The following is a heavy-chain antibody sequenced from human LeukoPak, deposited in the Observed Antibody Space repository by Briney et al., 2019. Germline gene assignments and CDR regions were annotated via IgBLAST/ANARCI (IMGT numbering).Heavy chain of an antibody. D-gene: IGHD3-16*02. CDR1: GYTFTSYY. CDR2: INPNSGGT. Sequence: ASVTVSCKASGYTFTSYYMHWVRQAPGQGLEWMGWINPNSGGTNYAQKFQGRVTMTRDTSISTAYMELSRLRSDDTAVYYCARDHDYVWGSYRYLFDYWGQGTLVTVSS. V-gene: IGHV1-2*02. CDR3: ARDHDYVWGSYRYLFDY. J-gene: IGHJ4*02.